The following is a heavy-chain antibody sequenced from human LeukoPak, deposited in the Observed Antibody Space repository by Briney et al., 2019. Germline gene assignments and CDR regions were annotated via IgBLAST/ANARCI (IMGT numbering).Heavy chain of an antibody. J-gene: IGHJ4*02. CDR2: ISAYNGNT. D-gene: IGHD6-13*01. V-gene: IGHV1-18*01. Sequence: ASVKVSCKASGYTFATYGISWVRQAPGQGLEWMGWISAYNGNTNYAQKLQGRVTMTTDTSTSTAYMELRSLRSGHTAVYYCAREGRYSSNWYYLDYWGQGTLVTVSS. CDR3: AREGRYSSNWYYLDY. CDR1: GYTFATYG.